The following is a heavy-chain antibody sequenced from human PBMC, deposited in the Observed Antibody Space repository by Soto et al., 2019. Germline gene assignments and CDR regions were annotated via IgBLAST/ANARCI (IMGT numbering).Heavy chain of an antibody. CDR2: IRSGGGST. Sequence: GGSLRLSCAASGFAFSNYSMTWVRQAPGEGLEWVSSIRSGGGSTYHADSVKGRFTISRDNSKNTLYLRLTSLRAEDTAVYFCARSVRDELLCAFDYWGRGTMVTVSS. CDR3: ARSVRDELLCAFDY. CDR1: GFAFSNYS. J-gene: IGHJ4*02. V-gene: IGHV3-23*01. D-gene: IGHD1-7*01.